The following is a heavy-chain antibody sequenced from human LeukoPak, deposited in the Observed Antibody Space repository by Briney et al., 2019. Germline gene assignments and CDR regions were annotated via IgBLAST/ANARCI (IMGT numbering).Heavy chain of an antibody. CDR3: ARTKVGATVSEYFQH. J-gene: IGHJ1*01. CDR2: INPNSGGT. D-gene: IGHD1-26*01. CDR1: GYTFTGYY. V-gene: IGHV1-2*02. Sequence: VSVKVSCKASGYTFTGYYMHWVRQAPGQGLEWMGWINPNSGGTNYAQKFQGRVTMTRDTSISTAYMELSRLRSDDTAVYYCARTKVGATVSEYFQHWGQGTLVTVSS.